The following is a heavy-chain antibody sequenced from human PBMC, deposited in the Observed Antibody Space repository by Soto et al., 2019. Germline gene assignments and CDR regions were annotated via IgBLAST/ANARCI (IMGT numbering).Heavy chain of an antibody. Sequence: SETLSLTCTVSGGSISSYYWSWVRQHPGKGLEWIGYIYYSGSTNYNPSLKSRVTISVDTSKNQFSLKLSSVTAAYTAVYYCARDPDFGCFDPWGQGTLVTVSS. CDR1: GGSISSYY. J-gene: IGHJ5*02. V-gene: IGHV4-59*01. CDR2: IYYSGST. D-gene: IGHD3-16*01. CDR3: ARDPDFGCFDP.